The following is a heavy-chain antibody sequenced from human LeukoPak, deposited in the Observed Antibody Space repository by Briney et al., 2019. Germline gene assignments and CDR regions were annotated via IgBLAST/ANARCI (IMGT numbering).Heavy chain of an antibody. CDR2: IYYSGST. CDR1: GGSISSYY. CDR3: ACYDSSGYWYFDY. J-gene: IGHJ4*02. D-gene: IGHD3-22*01. V-gene: IGHV4-59*01. Sequence: SETLSLTCTVSGGSISSYYWSWIPQPPGKGLEWIGYIYYSGSTNYNPSLKSRVTISVDTSKNQFSLKLSSVTAADTAVYYCACYDSSGYWYFDYWGQGTLVTVSS.